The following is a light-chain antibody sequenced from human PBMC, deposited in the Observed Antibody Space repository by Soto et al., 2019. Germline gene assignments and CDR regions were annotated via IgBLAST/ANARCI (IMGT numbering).Light chain of an antibody. V-gene: IGKV1-39*01. CDR1: QSITNY. J-gene: IGKJ2*01. Sequence: DIQMTQSPSSLSASVGDRVTITCRPSQSITNYLNWYQQKPGKAPKLLIYAASTLLSAVPSRFSGSASGADFTLTISSLRPDDFATYYFQQSYITPYTFGQGTKVAIK. CDR3: QQSYITPYT. CDR2: AAS.